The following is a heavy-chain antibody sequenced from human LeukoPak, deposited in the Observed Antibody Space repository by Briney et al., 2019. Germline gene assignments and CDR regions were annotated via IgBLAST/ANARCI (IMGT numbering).Heavy chain of an antibody. CDR2: IYPGNSDT. J-gene: IGHJ4*02. V-gene: IGHV5-51*01. D-gene: IGHD6-13*01. CDR1: GYILTNNW. CDR3: AAFGYSSSLDD. Sequence: GESLQISCKISGYILTNNWIGWVRQVPGKGLEWMGLIYPGNSDTRYSPSFQGQVTFSVDKSISTAYLHWSSLKASDHAMHYCAAFGYSSSLDDWGQGTLVTVSS.